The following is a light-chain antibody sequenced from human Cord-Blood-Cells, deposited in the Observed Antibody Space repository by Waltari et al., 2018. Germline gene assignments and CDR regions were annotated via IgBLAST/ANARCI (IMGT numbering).Light chain of an antibody. Sequence: SSELTQDPAVSVALGQTVRITCQGDSLRSYYASWYQQTPGQAPVHVSYGKNNRPSGIPDRFSGSSSGNTASLTITGAQAEDEADYYCNSRDSSGNHVVFGGGTKLTVL. J-gene: IGLJ2*01. V-gene: IGLV3-19*01. CDR1: SLRSYY. CDR3: NSRDSSGNHVV. CDR2: GKN.